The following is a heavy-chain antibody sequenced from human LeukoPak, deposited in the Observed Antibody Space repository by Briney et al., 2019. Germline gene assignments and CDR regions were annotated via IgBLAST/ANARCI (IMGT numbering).Heavy chain of an antibody. CDR3: AKESGQLDV. Sequence: TGGSLRLSCAASGVTFSDYAMSWVRQAPGKGLEWVSVISGDGSTTYYGDSVKGRFTISRDESKNMLYLQMNSLRAEDTAVYYCAKESGQLDVWGKGTTVIVSS. CDR1: GVTFSDYA. V-gene: IGHV3-23*01. D-gene: IGHD2-15*01. CDR2: ISGDGSTT. J-gene: IGHJ6*04.